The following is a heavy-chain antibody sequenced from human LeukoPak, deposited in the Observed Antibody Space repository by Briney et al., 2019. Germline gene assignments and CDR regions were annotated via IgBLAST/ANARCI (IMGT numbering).Heavy chain of an antibody. Sequence: PGGSLRLSCAASGFTFSSYGMHWVRQAPGKGLGWVAFIRYDGSNKYYADSVKGRFTISRDNSKNTLYLQMNSLRAEDTAVYYCAKQVTGLLYDGMDVWGQGTTVTVSS. D-gene: IGHD5-18*01. J-gene: IGHJ6*02. V-gene: IGHV3-30*02. CDR2: IRYDGSNK. CDR1: GFTFSSYG. CDR3: AKQVTGLLYDGMDV.